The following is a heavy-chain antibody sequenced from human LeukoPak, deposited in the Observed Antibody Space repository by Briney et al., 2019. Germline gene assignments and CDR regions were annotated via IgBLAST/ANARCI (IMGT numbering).Heavy chain of an antibody. V-gene: IGHV1-69*04. CDR3: ARAGYSGYASGYYYYGMDV. Sequence: SVKVSCKASGGTFSSYAISWVPQAPGQGLEWMGRIIPILGIANYAQKFQGRVTITADKSTSTAYMELSSLRSEDTAVYYCARAGYSGYASGYYYYGMDVWGQGTTVTVSS. CDR2: IIPILGIA. J-gene: IGHJ6*02. CDR1: GGTFSSYA. D-gene: IGHD5-12*01.